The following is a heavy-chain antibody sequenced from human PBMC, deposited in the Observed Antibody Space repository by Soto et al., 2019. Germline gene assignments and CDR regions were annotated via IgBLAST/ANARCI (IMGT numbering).Heavy chain of an antibody. CDR1: GYTFTSYA. Sequence: QVQLVQSGAEVKKPGASVKVSCKASGYTFTSYAMHWVRQAPGQRLEWMGWINAGNGNTKYSQKFQGRVTITRDTSPSTAYMELSSLRSEDTAVYYCARGLNGYLHYFDYWGQGTPVTVSS. CDR2: INAGNGNT. CDR3: ARGLNGYLHYFDY. D-gene: IGHD5-18*01. V-gene: IGHV1-3*01. J-gene: IGHJ4*02.